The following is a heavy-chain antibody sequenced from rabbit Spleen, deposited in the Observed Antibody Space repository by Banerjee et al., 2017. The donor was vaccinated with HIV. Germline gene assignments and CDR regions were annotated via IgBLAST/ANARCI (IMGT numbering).Heavy chain of an antibody. CDR1: GFTFSSYY. V-gene: IGHV1S40*01. CDR3: ARDGAGGSYFAL. J-gene: IGHJ6*01. Sequence: QSLEESGGGLVKPGASLTLTCKASGFTFSSYYMCWVRQAPGKGLEWITCIYTGDGSTYYASWVNGRFSISKTSSTTVTLQMTSLTAADTATYFCARDGAGGSYFALWGPGTLVTVS. CDR2: IYTGDGST. D-gene: IGHD8-1*01.